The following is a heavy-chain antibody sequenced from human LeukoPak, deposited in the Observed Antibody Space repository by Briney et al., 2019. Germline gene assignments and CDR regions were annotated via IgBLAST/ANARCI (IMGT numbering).Heavy chain of an antibody. D-gene: IGHD2-15*01. CDR3: AXXPYCSGGSCHSHGFIDY. J-gene: IGHJ4*02. CDR2: XXXXSGNT. CDR1: GYTFTSYX. V-gene: IGHV1-8*01. Sequence: ASVKVSCKASGYTFTSYXINWVRQATGQGLEXXXXXXXXSGNTGYXQKXXXRXXXTRNTSISTAYMELSSLRSEDTAVYYCAXXPYCSGGSCHSHGFIDYWGQGTLVTVSS.